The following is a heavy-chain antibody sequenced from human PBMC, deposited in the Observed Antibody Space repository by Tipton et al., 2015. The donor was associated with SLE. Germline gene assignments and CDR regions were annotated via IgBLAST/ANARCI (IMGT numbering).Heavy chain of an antibody. V-gene: IGHV3-30*02. CDR2: IQYNGRNK. J-gene: IGHJ4*02. D-gene: IGHD5-12*01. CDR1: GFNFNDYG. Sequence: SLRLSCAASGFNFNDYGIHWVRQAPGQGLEWVSFIQYNGRNKYYAESVKGRFTISRDNSNNTLSLQMNSLRVEDTAMYYCAKDKPGRGYTGHPFDYWGQGTLVTVSS. CDR3: AKDKPGRGYTGHPFDY.